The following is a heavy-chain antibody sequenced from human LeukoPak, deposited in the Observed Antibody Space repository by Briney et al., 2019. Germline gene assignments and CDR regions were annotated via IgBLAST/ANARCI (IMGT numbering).Heavy chain of an antibody. CDR1: GFTLSNHW. D-gene: IGHD3-16*01. J-gene: IGHJ4*02. CDR3: ARDRMGGSTFDQ. CDR2: INSDGDNT. Sequence: PGGSLRPSCVASGFTLSNHWMHWVRQAPGKGLIWVSRINSDGDNTIYADSVKGRFTISRDNSKNTLYLQMNSLRVEDTAVYYCARDRMGGSTFDQWGQGTLVTVSS. V-gene: IGHV3-74*01.